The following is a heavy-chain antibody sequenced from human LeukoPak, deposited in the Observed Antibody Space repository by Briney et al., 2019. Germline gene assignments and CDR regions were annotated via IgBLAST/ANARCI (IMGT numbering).Heavy chain of an antibody. V-gene: IGHV4-31*03. Sequence: SQTPSLTCTVSFASISSGGYYWTWIRQHPEKGLEWIGYIFDSGNIYYNPSLKSRLTISVDTSENQFSLKLTSVTAADTAIYYCASSYSNSWYDYWGQGILVTVSS. D-gene: IGHD6-13*01. CDR3: ASSYSNSWYDY. CDR2: IFDSGNI. J-gene: IGHJ4*02. CDR1: FASISSGGYY.